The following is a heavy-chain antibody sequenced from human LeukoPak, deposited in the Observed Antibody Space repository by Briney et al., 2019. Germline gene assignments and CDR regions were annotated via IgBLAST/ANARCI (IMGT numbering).Heavy chain of an antibody. J-gene: IGHJ4*02. CDR2: TNWNGGST. D-gene: IGHD3-10*01. CDR1: GFTFSSYG. Sequence: PGGTLRLSCAASGFTFSSYGMSWVRQAPGKGLERVSGTNWNGGSTGYADSVKGRFTISRDNARNSLYLQMNSLGAEDTALYFCARRRVTVVRGVDITSYYFDYWGQGTLVTVSS. V-gene: IGHV3-20*04. CDR3: ARRRVTVVRGVDITSYYFDY.